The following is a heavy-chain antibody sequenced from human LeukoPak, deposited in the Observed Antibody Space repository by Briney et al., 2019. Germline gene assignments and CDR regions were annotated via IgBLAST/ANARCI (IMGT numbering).Heavy chain of an antibody. CDR3: ARAELDYGSGSSPHPWFDP. D-gene: IGHD3-10*01. CDR1: GGSISSYY. J-gene: IGHJ5*02. Sequence: SETLSLTCTVSGGSISSYYWSWIRQPPGRGLEWIGYIYYSGSTNYNPSLKSRVTISVDTSKNQFSLKLSSVTAADTAVYYCARAELDYGSGSSPHPWFDPWGQGTLVTVSS. CDR2: IYYSGST. V-gene: IGHV4-59*01.